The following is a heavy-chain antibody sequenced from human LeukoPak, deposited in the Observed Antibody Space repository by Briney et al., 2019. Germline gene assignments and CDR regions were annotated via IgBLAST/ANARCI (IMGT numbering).Heavy chain of an antibody. CDR3: ARSSSTSAFDY. V-gene: IGHV1-69*04. D-gene: IGHD2-2*01. Sequence: ASVKVSCKASGYTFSSYAISWVRQAPGQGLEWMGRIIPILGIANYAQKFQGRVTITADKSTSTAYMELSSLRSEDTAVYYCARSSSTSAFDYWGQGTLVTVSS. J-gene: IGHJ4*02. CDR1: GYTFSSYA. CDR2: IIPILGIA.